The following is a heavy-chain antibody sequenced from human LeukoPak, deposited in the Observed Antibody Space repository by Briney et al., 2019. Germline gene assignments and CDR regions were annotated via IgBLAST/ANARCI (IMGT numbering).Heavy chain of an antibody. D-gene: IGHD6-19*01. Sequence: PSETLSLTCSVSGGSVRSDISHRSWIRQPPGKGLEWIGYVHYSGSANYNPSLESRVTMSLDGSKNQFSLELTSVTAADTAVYYCARNRGWYATDVWGQGAAVTVSS. J-gene: IGHJ6*02. V-gene: IGHV4-61*01. CDR1: GGSVRSDISH. CDR3: ARNRGWYATDV. CDR2: VHYSGSA.